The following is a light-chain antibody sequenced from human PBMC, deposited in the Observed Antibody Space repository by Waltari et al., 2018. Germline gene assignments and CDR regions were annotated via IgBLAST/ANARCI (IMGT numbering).Light chain of an antibody. CDR1: QGISSW. Sequence: DIQMTQSPSTLSASVGDRVTITCRASQGISSWLAWYQQKPGKAPKVLIYDTSNLESGVPSRFSGSGSGTEVTLTISSLQADDFASYYCQQYNSYPWTFGQGTKVEIK. V-gene: IGKV1-5*01. CDR3: QQYNSYPWT. CDR2: DTS. J-gene: IGKJ1*01.